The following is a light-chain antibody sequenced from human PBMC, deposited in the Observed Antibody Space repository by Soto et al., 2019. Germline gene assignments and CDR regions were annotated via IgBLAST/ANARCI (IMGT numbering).Light chain of an antibody. CDR2: DSS. CDR3: QQRSNWAWT. Sequence: EIVLTQSPATLSLSPGDTATLSCRTRQSVSSYLAWYQQKPGQAPRLLIYDSSNRATGIPARFSGSGSATDFTLTSRSLEPEDFAVYYCQQRSNWAWTFGQGTKVEIK. J-gene: IGKJ1*01. V-gene: IGKV3-11*01. CDR1: QSVSSY.